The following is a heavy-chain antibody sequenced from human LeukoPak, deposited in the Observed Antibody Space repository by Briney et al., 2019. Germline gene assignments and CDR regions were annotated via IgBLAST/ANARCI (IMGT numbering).Heavy chain of an antibody. D-gene: IGHD5-18*01. CDR3: ARAGSNTAMVITGAFDI. J-gene: IGHJ3*02. V-gene: IGHV3-53*01. Sequence: GGSLRLSCAASGFTVSSNYMSWVRQAPGKGLEWVSVIYSGGSTYYADSVKGRFTISRDNSKNTLYLQMNSLRAEDTAVYYCARAGSNTAMVITGAFDIWGQGTMVTVSS. CDR2: IYSGGST. CDR1: GFTVSSNY.